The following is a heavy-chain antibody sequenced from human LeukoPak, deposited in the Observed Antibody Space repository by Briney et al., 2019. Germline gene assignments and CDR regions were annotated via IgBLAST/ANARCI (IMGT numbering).Heavy chain of an antibody. V-gene: IGHV3-30-3*01. Sequence: PGGSLRLSCAASGFTFSSYDMHWVRQAPGKGLEWVAVISYDGSNKYYADSVKVRFTISRDNSKNTLYLQMNSLRAEDTAVYYCARGAWQQRTSIFDYWGQGTLVTVSS. CDR1: GFTFSSYD. D-gene: IGHD6-13*01. J-gene: IGHJ4*02. CDR3: ARGAWQQRTSIFDY. CDR2: ISYDGSNK.